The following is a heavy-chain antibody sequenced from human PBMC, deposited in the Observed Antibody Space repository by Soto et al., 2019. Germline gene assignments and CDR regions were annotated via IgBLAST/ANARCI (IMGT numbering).Heavy chain of an antibody. CDR3: ARGFRTYSHCVDV. J-gene: IGHJ6*02. Sequence: ASVKVSCKASGYPFTGPDIYWVLQAPGQGLEWMGWINPSSGGTEFAEKFQGRVTVTRDTSIRTVFLELNSLTSDDTGVYFCARGFRTYSHCVDVWGQGTAVTVSS. D-gene: IGHD2-21*01. CDR1: GYPFTGPD. V-gene: IGHV1-2*02. CDR2: INPSSGGT.